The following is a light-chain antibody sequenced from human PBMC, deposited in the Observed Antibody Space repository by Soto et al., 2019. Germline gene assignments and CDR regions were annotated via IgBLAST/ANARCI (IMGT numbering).Light chain of an antibody. CDR3: QQYNRYWLT. Sequence: DIQMTQSPSTLSASVGDRVTITCRASQSISSWLAWYQQKPGKAPKLLIYDASSLESGVPSRFSGSGSGTEFPLTSSRRQADDFATYYDQQYNRYWLTFGGGTKVEIK. CDR1: QSISSW. CDR2: DAS. J-gene: IGKJ4*01. V-gene: IGKV1-5*01.